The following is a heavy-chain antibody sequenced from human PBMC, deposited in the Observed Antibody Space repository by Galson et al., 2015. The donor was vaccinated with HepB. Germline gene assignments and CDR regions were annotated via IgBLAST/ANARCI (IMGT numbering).Heavy chain of an antibody. J-gene: IGHJ5*02. CDR1: GFIFRHHA. V-gene: IGHV3-23*01. CDR2: INGRGSTR. D-gene: IGHD3-16*01. CDR3: VKEGAWFGGDWFDP. Sequence: SLRVSCAGSGFIFRHHAMAWIRQAPGKGLEWVSGINGRGSTRSYSDAVKGRFSISRDNSKGTVFLQMDNLRPEDTAVYYCVKEGAWFGGDWFDPWGQGALVTVS.